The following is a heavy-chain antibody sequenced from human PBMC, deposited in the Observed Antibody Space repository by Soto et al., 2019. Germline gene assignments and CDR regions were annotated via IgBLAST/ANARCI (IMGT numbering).Heavy chain of an antibody. J-gene: IGHJ6*02. V-gene: IGHV3-53*01. D-gene: IGHD3-3*01. CDR1: GFTVSSNY. CDR3: ARDRTIFGVVNQYGMDV. Sequence: GGSLRLSCAASGFTVSSNYMSWVRQAPGKGLEWVSVIYSGGSTYYADSVKGRFTISRDNSKNTLYPQMNSLRAEDTAVYYCARDRTIFGVVNQYGMDVWGQGTTVTVSS. CDR2: IYSGGST.